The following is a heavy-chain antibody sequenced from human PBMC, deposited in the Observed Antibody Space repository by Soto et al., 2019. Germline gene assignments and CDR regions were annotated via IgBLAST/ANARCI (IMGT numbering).Heavy chain of an antibody. CDR1: GDSVSSSSVT. CDR2: KYYRSRWYN. CDR3: VRLIGNSWLDF. Sequence: SQTLSLTCAISGDSVSSSSVTWNWIRQSPSRGLEWLGRKYYRSRWYNDYAESVKSRIIINPDTSKNQFSLHLNSVTPEDTAVYYCVRLIGNSWLDFWGQGTLVTVSS. V-gene: IGHV6-1*01. D-gene: IGHD1-26*01. J-gene: IGHJ5*01.